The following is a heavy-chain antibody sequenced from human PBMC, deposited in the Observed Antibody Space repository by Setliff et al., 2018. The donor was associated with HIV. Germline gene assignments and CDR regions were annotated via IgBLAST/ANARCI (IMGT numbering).Heavy chain of an antibody. V-gene: IGHV1-8*02. CDR2: MNPNSGNT. D-gene: IGHD3-22*01. CDR1: GYTFTSYD. Sequence: ASVKVSCKASGYTFTSYDINWVRQATGQGLEWMGWMNPNSGNTGYAQKFQGRVTMTRDASISTAYMELNTLKFEDTAVYYCAGARRDSYDRGRRNHYYIDVWGKGTTVTVSS. CDR3: AGARRDSYDRGRRNHYYIDV. J-gene: IGHJ6*03.